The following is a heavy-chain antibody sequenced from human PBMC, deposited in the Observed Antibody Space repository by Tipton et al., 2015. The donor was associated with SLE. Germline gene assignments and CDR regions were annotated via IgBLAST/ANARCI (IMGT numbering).Heavy chain of an antibody. Sequence: TLSLTCSVTGGSVSSNNWIWIRQPPGKGLEWIGYISDGGGTNHNPSLKSRVAISVDPAKNQFSLKLTSVTAADTAVYYCASLGYSYGLGFDYWGQGILVTVSS. J-gene: IGHJ4*02. V-gene: IGHV4-59*08. CDR3: ASLGYSYGLGFDY. CDR1: GGSVSSNN. D-gene: IGHD5-18*01. CDR2: ISDGGGT.